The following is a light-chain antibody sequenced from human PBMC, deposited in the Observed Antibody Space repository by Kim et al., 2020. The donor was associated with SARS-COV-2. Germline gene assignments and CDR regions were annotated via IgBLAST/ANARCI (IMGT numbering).Light chain of an antibody. V-gene: IGKV3-20*01. J-gene: IGKJ1*01. CDR3: QQYGNSPHT. CDR1: RGVSSSY. CDR2: GAS. Sequence: GERAPRSCGARRGVSSSYLAWYQQKPGQAPRLLIYGASSGATGVPDRFSGGGSGTDFTLTITRLEPEDVAVYYCQQYGNSPHTFGQGTKVDIK.